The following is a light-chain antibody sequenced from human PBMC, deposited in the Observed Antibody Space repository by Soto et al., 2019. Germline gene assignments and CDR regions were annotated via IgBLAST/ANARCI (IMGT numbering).Light chain of an antibody. V-gene: IGLV8-61*01. CDR2: STN. CDR1: SGSVSTSYY. CDR3: VLFMGSGISV. J-gene: IGLJ2*01. Sequence: QTVVTQEPSFSVSPGGTVTLTCGLSSGSVSTSYYPSWYQQTPGQAPRTLIHSTNTRSSGVPDRFSGSILGNKAALTITGAQAEYESDYYCVLFMGSGISVFGGGTKVTVL.